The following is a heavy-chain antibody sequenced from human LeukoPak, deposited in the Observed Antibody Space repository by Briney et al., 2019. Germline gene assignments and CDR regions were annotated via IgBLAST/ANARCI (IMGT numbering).Heavy chain of an antibody. Sequence: GGSLRLSCAASGFTFSSYWMSWVRQAPGKGLEWVANIKQDGSEKYYVDSVKGRFTISRDNAKNSLYLQMNSLRAEDTAVYYCARVPSGAAAGTVDAFDIWGQGTMVTVSS. CDR2: IKQDGSEK. CDR3: ARVPSGAAAGTVDAFDI. D-gene: IGHD6-13*01. CDR1: GFTFSSYW. J-gene: IGHJ3*02. V-gene: IGHV3-7*01.